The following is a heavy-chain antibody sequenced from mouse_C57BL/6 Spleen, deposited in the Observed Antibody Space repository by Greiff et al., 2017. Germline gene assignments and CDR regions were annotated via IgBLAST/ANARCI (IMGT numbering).Heavy chain of an antibody. Sequence: QVQLKESGAELVRPGASVTLSCKASGYTFTDYEMHWVKQTPVHGLEWIGAIDPETGGTAYNQKFKGKAILTADKSSSTAYMELRSLTSEDSAVYYCTRDYGNYEHWGQGTTLTVSS. CDR1: GYTFTDYE. CDR3: TRDYGNYEH. J-gene: IGHJ2*01. D-gene: IGHD2-1*01. CDR2: IDPETGGT. V-gene: IGHV1-15*01.